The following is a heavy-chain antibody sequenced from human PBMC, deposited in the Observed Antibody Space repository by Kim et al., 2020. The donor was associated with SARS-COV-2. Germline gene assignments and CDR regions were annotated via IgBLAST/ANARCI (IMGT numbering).Heavy chain of an antibody. Sequence: SETLSLTCTVSGGSISSYYWSWIRQPPGKGLEWIGYIFYSGSTNYNPSLKSRFTISVDTSKNQFSLRLNSVTAADTAVYYCATGLPTSMVRGALNWFDPWGQGTLVTVSS. J-gene: IGHJ5*02. CDR1: GGSISSYY. D-gene: IGHD3-10*01. CDR2: IFYSGST. CDR3: ATGLPTSMVRGALNWFDP. V-gene: IGHV4-59*01.